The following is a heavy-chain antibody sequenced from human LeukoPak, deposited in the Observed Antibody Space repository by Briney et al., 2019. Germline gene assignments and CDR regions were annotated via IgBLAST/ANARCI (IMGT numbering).Heavy chain of an antibody. D-gene: IGHD6-13*01. J-gene: IGHJ4*02. CDR3: AKGIAAAGLTNNYY. CDR1: GYTFTSYY. Sequence: ASVKVSCKASGYTFTSYYMHWVRQAPGQGLEWMGWINPNSGGTNYAQKFQGRVTMTRDTSISTAYMELSRLRSDDTAVYYCAKGIAAAGLTNNYYWGQGTLVTVSS. V-gene: IGHV1-2*02. CDR2: INPNSGGT.